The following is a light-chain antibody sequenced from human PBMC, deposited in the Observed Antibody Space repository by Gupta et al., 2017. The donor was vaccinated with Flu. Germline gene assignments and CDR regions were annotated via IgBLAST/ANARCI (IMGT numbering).Light chain of an antibody. J-gene: IGKJ1*01. V-gene: IGKV4-1*01. CDR1: QSVLYTSNNKNN. Sequence: DIVMTQSPDSLAVSLGERATINCKSSQSVLYTSNNKNNVAWYQQKPGQPPQLLIYWASTRESGVPERFSGSGSGTDFTLTISSLQAEDVAVYYCQKDHNNPRTFGQGTKVEIK. CDR3: QKDHNNPRT. CDR2: WAS.